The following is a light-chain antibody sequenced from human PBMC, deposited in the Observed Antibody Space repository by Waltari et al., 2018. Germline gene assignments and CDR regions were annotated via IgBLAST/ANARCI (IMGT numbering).Light chain of an antibody. J-gene: IGLJ2*01. Sequence: WYKPTPGKAAEFLFYVVSRRPSGISDRFSGSKAGNTASLAVSGLQAEDEADYYCCSYAGSNSIIFGGGTKLTVL. CDR2: VVS. V-gene: IGLV2-23*02. CDR3: CSYAGSNSII.